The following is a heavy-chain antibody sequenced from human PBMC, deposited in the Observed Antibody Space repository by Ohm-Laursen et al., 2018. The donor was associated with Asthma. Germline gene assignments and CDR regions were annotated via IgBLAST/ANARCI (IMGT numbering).Heavy chain of an antibody. Sequence: SVKVSCKASGYTFTSYAMHWVRQAPGQRLEWMGWINAGNGNTKYSQKFQGRVTITRDTSASTAYMELSSLRSEDTAVYYCARAYCSSTSCYALGYYYYGMDVWGQGTTVTVSS. J-gene: IGHJ6*02. CDR1: GYTFTSYA. CDR2: INAGNGNT. D-gene: IGHD2-2*01. CDR3: ARAYCSSTSCYALGYYYYGMDV. V-gene: IGHV1-3*01.